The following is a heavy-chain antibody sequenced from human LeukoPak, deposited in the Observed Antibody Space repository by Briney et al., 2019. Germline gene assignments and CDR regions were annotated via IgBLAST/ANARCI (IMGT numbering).Heavy chain of an antibody. V-gene: IGHV4-30-4*01. Sequence: SETLSLTCTVSGGSISSGDYYWSWIRQPPGKGLEWIGYIYYSGSTYYNPSLTSRVTISVDTSKNQFSLKLSSVTAADTAVYYCARDSAGRDGYNSFDYWGQGTLVTVSS. J-gene: IGHJ4*02. CDR1: GGSISSGDYY. CDR2: IYYSGST. CDR3: ARDSAGRDGYNSFDY. D-gene: IGHD5-24*01.